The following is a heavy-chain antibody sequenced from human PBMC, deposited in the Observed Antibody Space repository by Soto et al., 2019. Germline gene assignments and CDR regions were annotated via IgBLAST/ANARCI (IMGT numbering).Heavy chain of an antibody. J-gene: IGHJ6*02. CDR1: GYTFTSDA. CDR3: ARVYYYYDTSGMAYYYYGMDV. CDR2: INAGNGNT. D-gene: IGHD3-22*01. V-gene: IGHV1-3*01. Sequence: ASVKVSCKASGYTFTSDAMHWVRQAPGQRLEWMGWINAGNGNTKYSQKFQGGVTITRDTSASTAYMELSSLRSEDTAVYYCARVYYYYDTSGMAYYYYGMDVWGQGTTVTVSS.